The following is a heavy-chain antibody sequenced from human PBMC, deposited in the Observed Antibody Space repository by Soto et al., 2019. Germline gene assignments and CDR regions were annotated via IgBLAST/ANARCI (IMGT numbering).Heavy chain of an antibody. CDR2: ISYDGSNN. CDR3: AKDTVKYTYGACDY. J-gene: IGHJ4*02. V-gene: IGHV3-30*18. Sequence: QVQLVESGGAVVQPGKSLRLSCAVSGFTFSSYGMYWVRQAPGKGLEWVAAISYDGSNNYHADSVKGRFTISRDNSKNTLYLQLNSLRTEDTALYYCAKDTVKYTYGACDYWGQGVLVTVSS. CDR1: GFTFSSYG. D-gene: IGHD5-18*01.